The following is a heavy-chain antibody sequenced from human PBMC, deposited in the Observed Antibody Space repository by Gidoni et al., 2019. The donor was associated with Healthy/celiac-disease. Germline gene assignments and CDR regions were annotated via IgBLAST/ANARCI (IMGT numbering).Heavy chain of an antibody. Sequence: EVQLVESGVGLVPPGGSLRLSCAASGITFSSYAMSWVRQAPGKGLEWGSAIGGRGGSKYDADAVKGQLTISRDNSKNTLYLQMNSLRDEDTAVYYCAKCPWPYYYYGMDVWGQGTTVTVSS. CDR2: IGGRGGSK. V-gene: IGHV3-23*04. CDR3: AKCPWPYYYYGMDV. CDR1: GITFSSYA. J-gene: IGHJ6*02.